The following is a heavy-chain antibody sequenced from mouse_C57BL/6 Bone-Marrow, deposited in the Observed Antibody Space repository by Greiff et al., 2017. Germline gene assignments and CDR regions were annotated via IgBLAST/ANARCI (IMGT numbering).Heavy chain of an antibody. CDR1: GFTFRDYG. CDR3: ARCGRSSYFDY. V-gene: IGHV5-17*01. D-gene: IGHD1-1*01. CDR2: ISSGSSTI. J-gene: IGHJ2*01. Sequence: EVKLMESGGGLVKPGGSLKLSCAASGFTFRDYGMHWVRQAPEKGLEWVAYISSGSSTIYYADTVKGRFTISRDNAKNTLCLQMTSLRSEDTAMYYCARCGRSSYFDYGGQGTTLTVSS.